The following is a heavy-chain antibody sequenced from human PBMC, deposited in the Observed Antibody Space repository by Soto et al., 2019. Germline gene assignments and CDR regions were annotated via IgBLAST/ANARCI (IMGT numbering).Heavy chain of an antibody. Sequence: ASVKVSSKSSGYTFSDYYMHWVRQAPGQGLELMGWINAKSGGTNYPQKFQGRVTMTRXKXXXXAXMXLXXXXSDXTAVYYCARRYTGRNHACSDYWRQGALDTVST. CDR3: ARRYTGRNHACSDY. J-gene: IGHJ4*02. CDR1: GYTFSDYY. D-gene: IGHD1-26*01. V-gene: IGHV1-2*02. CDR2: INAKSGGT.